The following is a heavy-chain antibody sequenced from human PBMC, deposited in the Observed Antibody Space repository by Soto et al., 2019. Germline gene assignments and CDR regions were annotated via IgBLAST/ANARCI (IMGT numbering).Heavy chain of an antibody. J-gene: IGHJ1*01. CDR3: VGTGTTDDF. CDR1: GASVKTGDDY. V-gene: IGHV4-30-4*01. Sequence: VQLQGSGPGLLKPSQTLSLTCTVSGASVKTGDDYWSYIRQPPGKGLEWLWYIYYSGDTYYNPSLKSRAIISLNTSRNQFALKLTSVTYADTALYYCVGTGTTDDFWGQGTLVTVSS. CDR2: IYYSGDT. D-gene: IGHD1-7*01.